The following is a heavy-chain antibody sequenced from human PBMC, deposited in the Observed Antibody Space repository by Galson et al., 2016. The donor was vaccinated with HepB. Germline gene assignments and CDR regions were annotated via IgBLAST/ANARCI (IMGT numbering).Heavy chain of an antibody. J-gene: IGHJ6*02. V-gene: IGHV3-23*01. Sequence: SLRLSCAASGFTLWSFAMNWVRQAPGKGLEWVSSISEYGDTTDYADSVKGRFTISRDNPKNTLYLQMDSLRVEDTAVYYCAKQFVDVWGQGTTVTVSS. D-gene: IGHD3-16*01. CDR3: AKQFVDV. CDR1: GFTLWSFA. CDR2: ISEYGDTT.